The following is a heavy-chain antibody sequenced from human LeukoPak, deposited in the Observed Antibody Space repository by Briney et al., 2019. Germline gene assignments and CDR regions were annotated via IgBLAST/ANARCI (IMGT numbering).Heavy chain of an antibody. D-gene: IGHD6-13*01. Sequence: PETLSLTCTVSGDSISDYDWSWIRQPPGKGLEWIGYMSYSGSTNYNPSLKSRVTISVDTSNRQFSLKLSSVTAADTAVYYCARVGAAGDYYFDYWGQGTLVTVSS. V-gene: IGHV4-59*01. CDR1: GDSISDYD. J-gene: IGHJ4*02. CDR2: MSYSGST. CDR3: ARVGAAGDYYFDY.